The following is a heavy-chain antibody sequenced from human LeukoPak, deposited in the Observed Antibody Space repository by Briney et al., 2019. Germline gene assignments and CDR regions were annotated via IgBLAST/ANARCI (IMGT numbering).Heavy chain of an antibody. CDR2: IDPSDSYT. CDR3: ASLWFGELSSYYFDY. Sequence: GESLRISCKGSGYSFTSYWISWVRQMPGKGLEWMGRIDPSDSYTNYSPSFQGHVTISADKSISTAYLQWSSLKALDTAMYYCASLWFGELSSYYFDYWGQGTLVTVSS. D-gene: IGHD3-10*01. V-gene: IGHV5-10-1*01. CDR1: GYSFTSYW. J-gene: IGHJ4*02.